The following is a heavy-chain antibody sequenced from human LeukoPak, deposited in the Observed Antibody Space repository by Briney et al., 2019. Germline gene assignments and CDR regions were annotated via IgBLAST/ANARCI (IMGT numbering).Heavy chain of an antibody. CDR3: ARTALLGYCSSTSCYGQRNWFDP. J-gene: IGHJ5*02. Sequence: SETLSLTCTVYGGSFSGYYWSWIRQPPGKGLEWIGEINHSGSTNYNPSLKSRVTISVDTSKNQFSLKLSSVTAADTAVYYCARTALLGYCSSTSCYGQRNWFDPWGQGTLVTVSS. V-gene: IGHV4-34*01. CDR2: INHSGST. D-gene: IGHD2-2*01. CDR1: GGSFSGYY.